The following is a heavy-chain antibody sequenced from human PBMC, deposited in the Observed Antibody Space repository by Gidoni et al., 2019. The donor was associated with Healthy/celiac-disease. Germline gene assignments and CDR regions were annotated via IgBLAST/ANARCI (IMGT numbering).Heavy chain of an antibody. CDR1: GFPFSSYS. CDR2: ISSISSYI. Sequence: ELQLVESGGGLVKPGVSLRLSCAASGFPFSSYSMNWVRQAPGKGLEWVSSISSISSYIYYADSVKGRFTISRDNAKNSLYLQMNSLRAEDTAVYYCARDVIQLWPFDYWGQGTLVTVSS. D-gene: IGHD5-18*01. CDR3: ARDVIQLWPFDY. J-gene: IGHJ4*02. V-gene: IGHV3-21*01.